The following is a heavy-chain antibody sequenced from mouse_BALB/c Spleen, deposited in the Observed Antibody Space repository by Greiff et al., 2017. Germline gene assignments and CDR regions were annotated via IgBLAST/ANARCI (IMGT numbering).Heavy chain of an antibody. D-gene: IGHD3-1*01. CDR2: IYPGDGDT. J-gene: IGHJ2*01. V-gene: IGHV1-87*01. Sequence: QVQLQQSGAELARPGASVKLSCKASGYTFTSYWMQWVKQRPGQGLEWIGAIYPGDGDTRYTQKFKGKATLTADKSSSTAYMQLSSLASEDSAVYYCARGLPPDYWGQGTTLTVSS. CDR3: ARGLPPDY. CDR1: GYTFTSYW.